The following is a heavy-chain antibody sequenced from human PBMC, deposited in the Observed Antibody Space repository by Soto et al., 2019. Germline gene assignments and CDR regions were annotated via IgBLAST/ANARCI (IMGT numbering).Heavy chain of an antibody. CDR2: IYTGGAT. J-gene: IGHJ4*02. Sequence: GGSLRLSCAASGFTVSSNYMNWVRQAPGEGLEWVSVIYTGGATYYADSAKGRFTISRDNSKNTLYLQMSSLRVEDTAVYYCARNSHDYSGSGSEFDYWGQGTLVTVSS. CDR1: GFTVSSNY. V-gene: IGHV3-53*01. CDR3: ARNSHDYSGSGSEFDY. D-gene: IGHD3-10*01.